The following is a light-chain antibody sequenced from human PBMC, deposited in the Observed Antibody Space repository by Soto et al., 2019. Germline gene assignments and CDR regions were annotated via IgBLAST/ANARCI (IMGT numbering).Light chain of an antibody. CDR2: DAS. CDR1: QSVSGSY. CDR3: QQYATRPWT. Sequence: EIVLTQSPGTLSLSPGERATLSCRARQSVSGSYLAWYQQKPGQSPRLLIYDASSRATGIPDRFSGSGSGTDFTLTISRLEPEAFAVYYCQQYATRPWTCGQGTEVDSK. J-gene: IGKJ1*01. V-gene: IGKV3-20*01.